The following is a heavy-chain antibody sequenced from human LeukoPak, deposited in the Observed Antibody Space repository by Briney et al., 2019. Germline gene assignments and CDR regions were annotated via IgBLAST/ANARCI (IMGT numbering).Heavy chain of an antibody. V-gene: IGHV4-61*02. D-gene: IGHD4-23*01. J-gene: IGHJ5*02. CDR1: GASIASGSYH. CDR2: ISAGGRT. Sequence: SETLSLTSAISGASIASGSYHWDWIRQPAGSRPEYIGRISAGGRTNYNPSLKSRLTISMDTSKNHVSLRLSSVTAADAAVYYCTRGGHDYGGSFDTWGQGILVTVSS. CDR3: TRGGHDYGGSFDT.